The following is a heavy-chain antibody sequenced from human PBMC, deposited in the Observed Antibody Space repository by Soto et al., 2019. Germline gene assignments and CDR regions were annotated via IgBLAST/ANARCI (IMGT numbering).Heavy chain of an antibody. Sequence: GGSLRLSCAASGFTFDDYAMHWVRQAPGKGLEWVSGISWNSGSIGYADSVKGRFTISRDNAKNSLYLQMNSLRAEDTAVYYCARGGSFSSSDYYYYGMDVWGQGTTVTVSS. CDR2: ISWNSGSI. CDR1: GFTFDDYA. V-gene: IGHV3-9*01. J-gene: IGHJ6*02. CDR3: ARGGSFSSSDYYYYGMDV. D-gene: IGHD6-6*01.